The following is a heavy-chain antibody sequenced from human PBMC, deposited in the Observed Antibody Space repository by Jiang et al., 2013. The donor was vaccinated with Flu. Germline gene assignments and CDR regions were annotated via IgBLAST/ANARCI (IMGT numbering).Heavy chain of an antibody. CDR3: ARDRHSIQLWENYYYDMDV. V-gene: IGHV4-34*01. CDR2: INHSGST. Sequence: LLKPSETLSLTCAVYGGSFSGYYWSWIRQPPGKGLEWIGEINHSGSTNYNPSLKSRVTISVDTSKNQFSLKLSSVTAADTAVYYCARDRHSIQLWENYYYDMDVWGQGTTVTVSS. J-gene: IGHJ6*02. CDR1: GGSFSGYY. D-gene: IGHD5-18*01.